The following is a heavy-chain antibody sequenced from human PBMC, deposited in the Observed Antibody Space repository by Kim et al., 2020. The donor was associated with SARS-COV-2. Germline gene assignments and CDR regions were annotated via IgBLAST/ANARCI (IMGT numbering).Heavy chain of an antibody. Sequence: GESLKISCKGSGYSFTSYWINWVRQMPGKGLEWMGRIDPSDSYTNYSPSFQGHVTISADKSISTAYLQWSSLKASDTAMYYCARLVVPYYDILTGYYADYWGQGTLVTVSS. CDR3: ARLVVPYYDILTGYYADY. CDR1: GYSFTSYW. D-gene: IGHD3-9*01. V-gene: IGHV5-10-1*01. CDR2: IDPSDSYT. J-gene: IGHJ4*02.